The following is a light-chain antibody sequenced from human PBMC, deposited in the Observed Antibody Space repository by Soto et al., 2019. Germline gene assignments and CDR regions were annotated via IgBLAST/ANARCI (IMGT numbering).Light chain of an antibody. J-gene: IGKJ3*01. CDR2: WAS. CDR1: QSLLYSSNNKNY. V-gene: IGKV4-1*01. Sequence: DIVMTQSPDSLAVSLGERATINCKSSQSLLYSSNNKNYLTWYQQKPGQPPKLLISWASTREYGVPDRFSGSGSGTDFTLTISSLQAEDVAVYYCQQYYDTPFTFGPGTKVDIK. CDR3: QQYYDTPFT.